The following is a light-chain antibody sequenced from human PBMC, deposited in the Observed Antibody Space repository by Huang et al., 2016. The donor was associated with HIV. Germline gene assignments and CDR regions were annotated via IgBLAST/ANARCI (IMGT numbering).Light chain of an antibody. V-gene: IGKV1-16*02. CDR3: QQYNSYPFT. CDR1: QDISNY. CDR2: AAA. J-gene: IGKJ2*01. Sequence: DIQMTQSPSSLSASVGDRVTITCRASQDISNYLACVKQKPVKAPKSLNYAAASLQSGVPSKFSGSRSGTDFTLTISSLQPEDFATYYCQQYNSYPFTFGQGTKLEI.